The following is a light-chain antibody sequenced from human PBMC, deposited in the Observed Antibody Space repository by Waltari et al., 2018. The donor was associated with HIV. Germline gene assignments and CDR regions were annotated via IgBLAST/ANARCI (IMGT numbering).Light chain of an antibody. CDR1: QSVSSTF. CDR3: QQYGNSVFT. V-gene: IGKV3-20*01. J-gene: IGKJ5*01. CDR2: GAS. Sequence: EIVLTQSPGTLSLSPGERATLSCRASQSVSSTFLDGYQQKRGPAPRLLMYGASSRATGTPDRFSGSGSGTDFTLTISRLEPEDFAVYFCQQYGNSVFTFGQGTRLEIK.